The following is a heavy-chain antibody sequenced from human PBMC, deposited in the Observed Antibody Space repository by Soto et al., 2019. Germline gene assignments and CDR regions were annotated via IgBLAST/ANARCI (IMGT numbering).Heavy chain of an antibody. CDR1: GYRFSDYL. Sequence: XESLKISPKGSGYRFSDYLLIWVRQMPGKGLEWMGRIYPSDSQIQYSPSFQGHITISGDKSFSTAYLQWRSMKASDTAIYYCARHLSAREDFAFWGRGTLVTVSS. D-gene: IGHD3-10*01. V-gene: IGHV5-10-1*01. J-gene: IGHJ2*01. CDR2: IYPSDSQI. CDR3: ARHLSAREDFAF.